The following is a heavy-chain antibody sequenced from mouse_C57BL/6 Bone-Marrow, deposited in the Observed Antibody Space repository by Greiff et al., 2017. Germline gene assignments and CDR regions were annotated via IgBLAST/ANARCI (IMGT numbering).Heavy chain of an antibody. CDR1: GYTFTSYW. D-gene: IGHD1-1*01. Sequence: QVQLQQPGAELVRPGSSVKLSCKASGYTFTSYWMHWVKQRPIQGLEWIGNIDPSDSETHYNQKFKDKATLTVDKSSSTAYMQLSSLTSEDSAVYYCERGITTVVATYYAMDYWGQGTSVTVSS. J-gene: IGHJ4*01. CDR2: IDPSDSET. CDR3: ERGITTVVATYYAMDY. V-gene: IGHV1-52*01.